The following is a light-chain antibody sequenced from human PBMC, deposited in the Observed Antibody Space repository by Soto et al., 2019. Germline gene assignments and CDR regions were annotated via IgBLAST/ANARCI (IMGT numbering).Light chain of an antibody. CDR3: SSYAVTSFV. CDR2: EVS. J-gene: IGLJ1*01. CDR1: SSDVGGYNF. V-gene: IGLV2-8*01. Sequence: QSALTQPPSASGSPGQSVTISCTGTSSDVGGYNFVSWYQQHPGKAPKLMFYEVSKRPSGVPDRFSGSKSGNTASLTVSGLQAEDEADYYCSSYAVTSFVFGTGTKVTVL.